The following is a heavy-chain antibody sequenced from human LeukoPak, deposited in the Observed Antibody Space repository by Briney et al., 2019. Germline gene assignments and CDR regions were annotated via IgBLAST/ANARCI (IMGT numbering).Heavy chain of an antibody. Sequence: SETLSLTCTVSGGSISSYYWSWIRQPPGKGLEWIGYIYYSGSTNYNPSLKSRVTISVDTSKNTAADTAVYYCARHKSGNYYSFDYWGQGTLVTVSS. CDR3: ARHKSGNYYSFDY. CDR2: IYYSGST. CDR1: GGSISSYY. D-gene: IGHD1-26*01. V-gene: IGHV4-59*08. J-gene: IGHJ4*02.